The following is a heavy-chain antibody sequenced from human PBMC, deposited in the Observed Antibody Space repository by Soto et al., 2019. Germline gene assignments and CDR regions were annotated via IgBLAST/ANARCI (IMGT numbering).Heavy chain of an antibody. J-gene: IGHJ5*02. D-gene: IGHD6-19*01. CDR1: GFTFSSYW. CDR3: XRARGSGWYWGAFDP. CDR2: IKQDGSEK. Sequence: EVQLVESGGGLVQPGGSLRLSCAASGFTFSSYWMSWVRQAPGKGLEWVANIKQDGSEKYYVDSVKGRFTISRDNAKNSLYLQMNSLRAEDTAVYXXXRARGSGWYWGAFDPWGQGTLVTVSS. V-gene: IGHV3-7*03.